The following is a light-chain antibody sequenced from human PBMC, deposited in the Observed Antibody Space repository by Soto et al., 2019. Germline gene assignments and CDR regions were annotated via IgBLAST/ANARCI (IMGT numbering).Light chain of an antibody. CDR1: QSISRW. CDR3: QQYSTYTPRT. J-gene: IGKJ1*01. Sequence: DIQMTQSPSTLSASVGDRVTISCRASQSISRWLAWYQQKPGKAPNLLIYDASSLQSGVPSRFSGIGSGTEFTLTISSLQPDDFATYYCQQYSTYTPRTFGQGTKVEIK. V-gene: IGKV1-5*01. CDR2: DAS.